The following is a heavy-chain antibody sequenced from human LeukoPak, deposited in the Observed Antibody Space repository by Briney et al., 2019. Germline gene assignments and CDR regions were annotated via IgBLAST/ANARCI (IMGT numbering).Heavy chain of an antibody. D-gene: IGHD2-21*02. V-gene: IGHV4-4*07. CDR1: GGSISSYY. CDR2: IYTSGST. J-gene: IGHJ4*02. CDR3: ARDFPYCGGDCYSHEGY. Sequence: SETLSLTCTVSGGSISSYYWSWIRQPAGKGLEWIGRIYTSGSTNYNPSLKSRVTISVDTSKNQFSLKLSSVTAADTAVYYCARDFPYCGGDCYSHEGYWGQGTLVTVSS.